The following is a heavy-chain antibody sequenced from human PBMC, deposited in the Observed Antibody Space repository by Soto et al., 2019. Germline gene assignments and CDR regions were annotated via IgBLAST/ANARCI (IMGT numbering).Heavy chain of an antibody. D-gene: IGHD3-10*01. V-gene: IGHV4-31*11. CDR3: ARNVSGGRNFGY. J-gene: IGHJ4*02. CDR1: GDCISSDNNY. Sequence: TLSLTCAVSGDCISSDNNYWSWIRQHPGKGLEWIGYISDSGRPYYNPSLRSRVTISEDTSKNQFSLKLRFVNAADTDVYYCARNVSGGRNFGYWGQGTLVTVSS. CDR2: ISDSGRP.